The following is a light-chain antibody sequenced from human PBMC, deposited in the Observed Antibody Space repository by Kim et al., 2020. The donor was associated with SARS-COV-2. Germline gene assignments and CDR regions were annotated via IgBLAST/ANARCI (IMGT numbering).Light chain of an antibody. J-gene: IGKJ1*01. CDR3: EQYDNSPWT. Sequence: VEFGVTITCRASHGISNHLAWYQQRPGRAPMVLIYKASTLESGVASRFSGSGSGTEFTLSISSLQTDDCATFYCEQYDNSPWTFGRGPKVDIK. CDR1: HGISNH. V-gene: IGKV1-5*03. CDR2: KAS.